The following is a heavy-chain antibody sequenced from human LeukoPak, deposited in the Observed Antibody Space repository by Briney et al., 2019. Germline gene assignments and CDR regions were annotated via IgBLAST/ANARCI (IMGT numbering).Heavy chain of an antibody. J-gene: IGHJ4*02. D-gene: IGHD4-11*01. CDR1: GFTFSSYG. Sequence: PGGSLRLSCAASGFTFSSYGMHWVRQAPGKGLEWVAVISYDGSNNYYADSVKGRFTISRDNSKNTLLLQMNSLRAEDTAVYYCAKVGLTVTTILDYFDYWGQGTLVTVSS. V-gene: IGHV3-30*18. CDR3: AKVGLTVTTILDYFDY. CDR2: ISYDGSNN.